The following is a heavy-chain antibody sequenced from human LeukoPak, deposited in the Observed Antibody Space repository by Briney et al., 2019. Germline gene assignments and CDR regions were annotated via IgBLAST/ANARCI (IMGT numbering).Heavy chain of an antibody. CDR3: ARLDSSGYYFFDY. D-gene: IGHD3-22*01. J-gene: IGHJ4*02. V-gene: IGHV4-4*08. Sequence: SETLSLTCTVSGGSISSYYWSWIRQPPGKGLEWIGRIYTSGSTNYNPSLKSRVTISVDTSKNQFSLKLSSVTAADTAVYYCARLDSSGYYFFDYWGQGTLVTVSS. CDR1: GGSISSYY. CDR2: IYTSGST.